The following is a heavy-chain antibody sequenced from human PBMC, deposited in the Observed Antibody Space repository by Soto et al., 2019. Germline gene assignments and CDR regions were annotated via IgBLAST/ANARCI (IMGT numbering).Heavy chain of an antibody. CDR3: ARMNYYDTSGYPFDY. D-gene: IGHD3-22*01. J-gene: IGHJ4*02. CDR1: GGSISSYY. Sequence: PSETLSLTCTVSGGSISSYYWSWIRQPPGKGLEWIGYIYFRGTTNYNPSLKSRVTMSADTSKNQFSLKLNFVTAADTAVYYCARMNYYDTSGYPFDYWGQGMMVTVSS. CDR2: IYFRGTT. V-gene: IGHV4-59*01.